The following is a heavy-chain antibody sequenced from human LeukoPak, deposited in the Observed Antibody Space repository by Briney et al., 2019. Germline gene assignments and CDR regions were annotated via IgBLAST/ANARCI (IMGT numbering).Heavy chain of an antibody. V-gene: IGHV4-39*01. D-gene: IGHD2-2*01. J-gene: IGHJ3*01. CDR2: IYYSGST. CDR3: AWSLVVPAAIGGDAFDV. Sequence: SETLSLTCTVSGGSISSSSYYWGWIRQPPGKGLEWIGSIYYSGSTYYNPSLKSRVTISVDTSKNQFSLKLSSVTAADTAVYYCAWSLVVPAAIGGDAFDVWGQGTMVTVSS. CDR1: GGSISSSSYY.